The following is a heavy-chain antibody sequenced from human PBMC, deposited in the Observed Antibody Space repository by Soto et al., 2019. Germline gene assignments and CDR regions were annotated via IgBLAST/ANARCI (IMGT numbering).Heavy chain of an antibody. D-gene: IGHD3-22*01. V-gene: IGHV4-39*01. CDR1: GGSISSSSYY. J-gene: IGHJ2*01. CDR3: ARPTHYDSSGYYGAHGYFDL. Sequence: QLQLQESGPGLVKPSETLSLTCTVSGGSISSSSYYWGWIRQPPGKGPEWIGSIYYSGSTYYNPSLKSRVTISVDKSKNQFYLKLSSVNAADTAVYYCARPTHYDSSGYYGAHGYFDLWGRGTLVTVSS. CDR2: IYYSGST.